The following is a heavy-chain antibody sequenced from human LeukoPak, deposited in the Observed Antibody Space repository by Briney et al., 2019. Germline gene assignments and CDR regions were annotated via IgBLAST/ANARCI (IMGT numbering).Heavy chain of an antibody. Sequence: SVKVSCKASGGTFSSYAISWVRQAPGQGLEWMGRIIPILGIANYAQKFQGRVTITADKSTSTAYMELSSLRSEDTAVYYCAKVQGYVDPFDYWGQGTLVTVSS. CDR1: GGTFSSYA. CDR2: IIPILGIA. J-gene: IGHJ4*02. V-gene: IGHV1-69*04. D-gene: IGHD3-10*01. CDR3: AKVQGYVDPFDY.